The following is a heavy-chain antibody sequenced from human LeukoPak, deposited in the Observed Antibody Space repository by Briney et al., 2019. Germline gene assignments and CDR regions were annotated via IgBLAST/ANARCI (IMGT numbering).Heavy chain of an antibody. CDR1: GYTFTGYY. J-gene: IGHJ5*02. CDR3: ARDRTIVGATRTGKNWFDP. Sequence: GASVKVSCKASGYTFTGYYMHWVRQAPGQGLEWMGRINPNSGGTNYAQKFQGRVTMTRDTSISTAYMELSRLRSDDTAVYYCARDRTIVGATRTGKNWFDPWGQGTLVTVSS. D-gene: IGHD1-26*01. V-gene: IGHV1-2*06. CDR2: INPNSGGT.